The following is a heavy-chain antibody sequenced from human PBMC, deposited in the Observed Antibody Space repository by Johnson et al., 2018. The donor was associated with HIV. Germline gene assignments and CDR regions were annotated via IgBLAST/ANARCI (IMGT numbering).Heavy chain of an antibody. J-gene: IGHJ3*02. V-gene: IGHV3-23*04. Sequence: VQLVESGGGLVQPGGSLRLSCAASGFTFSSYAMRWVRQAPGKGLEWVSAIRGSGGSTYYADSVKGRFTTSRDNAKNTLFLQMNSLGAEDTAGYYCASLRDAFDIWGQGTMVTVSS. CDR1: GFTFSSYA. CDR3: ASLRDAFDI. CDR2: IRGSGGST.